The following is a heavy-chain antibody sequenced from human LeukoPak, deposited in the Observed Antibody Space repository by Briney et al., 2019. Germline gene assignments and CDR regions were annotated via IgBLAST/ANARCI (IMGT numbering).Heavy chain of an antibody. CDR3: ARDFSIVRELLRGDNWFDP. V-gene: IGHV1-46*01. Sequence: ASVNVSCKASGYTFTGYYMHWVRQAPGQGLEWMGIINPSGGSTSYAQKFQGRVTMTRDMSTSTVHMELSSLRSEDTAVYYCARDFSIVRELLRGDNWFDPWGQGTLVTVSS. J-gene: IGHJ5*02. CDR2: INPSGGST. D-gene: IGHD1-26*01. CDR1: GYTFTGYY.